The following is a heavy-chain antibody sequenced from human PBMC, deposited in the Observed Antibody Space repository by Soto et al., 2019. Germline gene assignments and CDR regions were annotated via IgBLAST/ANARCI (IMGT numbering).Heavy chain of an antibody. CDR3: ARSRGSWYYFDY. CDR1: GGSISSYY. J-gene: IGHJ4*02. CDR2: IYYSGST. D-gene: IGHD6-13*01. Sequence: SETLSLTCTVSGGSISSYYWSWIRQPPGKGLEWIGYIYYSGSTNYNPSLKSRVTISVDTSKNQFSLKLSSVTAADTAVYYCARSRGSWYYFDYWGQGTLVTVSS. V-gene: IGHV4-59*08.